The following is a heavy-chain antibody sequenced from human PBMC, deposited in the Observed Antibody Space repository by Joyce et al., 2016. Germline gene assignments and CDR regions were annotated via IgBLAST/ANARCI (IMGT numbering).Heavy chain of an antibody. CDR1: GLTFSGYA. CDR2: ILYDGINK. V-gene: IGHV3-30-3*01. J-gene: IGHJ4*02. CDR3: ARLGRQIEDY. Sequence: QVQLVESGGGVVQPGRSLRLSCAASGLTFSGYAMHWVRQAPGKGLEWVAVILYDGINKYHADSVKGRFTISRDNSKNTLFLQMNSLRAEDTAVYYCARLGRQIEDYWGQGTLVTVSS.